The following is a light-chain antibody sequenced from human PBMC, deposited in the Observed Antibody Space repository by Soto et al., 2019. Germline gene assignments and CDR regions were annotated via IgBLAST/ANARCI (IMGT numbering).Light chain of an antibody. V-gene: IGLV4-60*02. CDR2: LEGSGSY. CDR1: SGHSSYI. J-gene: IGLJ3*02. CDR3: ETWDSNTHTV. Sequence: QPVLTQSSSASASLGSSVTLTCTLSSGHSSYIIAWHQQQPGKAPRYLMKLEGSGSYNKGSGVPDRFSGSSSGADRYLTISNLQVEDEADYYCETWDSNTHTVFGGGTKLTVL.